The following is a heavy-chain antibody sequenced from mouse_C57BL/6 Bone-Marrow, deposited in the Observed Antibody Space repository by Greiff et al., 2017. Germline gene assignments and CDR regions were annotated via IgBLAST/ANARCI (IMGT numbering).Heavy chain of an antibody. CDR2: IHPSDSDT. Sequence: QVQLQQPGADLVKPGASVKVSCKASGYTFTSYWMHWVKQRPGQGLEWIGRIHPSDSDTNYNQKFKGQATLSVDKSSSTAYMQLSSLTSEDSAVYDCATPGGVATDYWGQGTTLTVSS. V-gene: IGHV1-74*01. J-gene: IGHJ2*01. CDR3: ATPGGVATDY. D-gene: IGHD1-1*01. CDR1: GYTFTSYW.